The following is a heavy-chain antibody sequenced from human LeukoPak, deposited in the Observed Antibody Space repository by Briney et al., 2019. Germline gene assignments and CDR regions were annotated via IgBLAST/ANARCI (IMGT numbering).Heavy chain of an antibody. CDR2: IYYSGST. V-gene: IGHV4-59*01. Sequence: PSETLSLTCTVSDGSISTYYWSWIRQPPGKGLEWIGYIYYSGSTNYNPSLKSRVTISVDTSKNQFSLKLSSVTAADTAVYYCARVYRNYVNYFDYWGQGTLVTVSS. J-gene: IGHJ4*02. CDR1: DGSISTYY. D-gene: IGHD1-14*01. CDR3: ARVYRNYVNYFDY.